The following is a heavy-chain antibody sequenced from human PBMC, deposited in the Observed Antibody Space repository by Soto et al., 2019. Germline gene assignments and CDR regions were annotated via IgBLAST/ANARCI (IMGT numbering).Heavy chain of an antibody. CDR3: VRVAGSASWYETDS. Sequence: PSETLSLTCAVSGYSISGGYYWGWIRQPPGKGLEWLGTTYYGASSYYNPSLRSRITILLDASTNQLSLKLSSVTAADTAVYFCVRVAGSASWYETDSWGQGILVTAPQ. CDR2: TYYGASS. J-gene: IGHJ4*02. D-gene: IGHD6-13*01. V-gene: IGHV4-38-2*01. CDR1: GYSISGGYY.